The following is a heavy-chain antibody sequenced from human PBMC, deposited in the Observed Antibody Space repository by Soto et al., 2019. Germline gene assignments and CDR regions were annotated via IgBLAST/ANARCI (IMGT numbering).Heavy chain of an antibody. CDR1: GFTVTSNY. CDR2: INSDGSST. Sequence: EVQLVESGGGLIQPGGSLRLSCAASGFTVTSNYMSWVRQAPGQGLEWVSRINSDGSSTSYADSVKGRFTISRDNAKNTLYLQMNSLRAEDTAVYYCAREDYYDSSGPPDYWGQGTLVTVSS. J-gene: IGHJ4*02. V-gene: IGHV3-74*01. CDR3: AREDYYDSSGPPDY. D-gene: IGHD3-22*01.